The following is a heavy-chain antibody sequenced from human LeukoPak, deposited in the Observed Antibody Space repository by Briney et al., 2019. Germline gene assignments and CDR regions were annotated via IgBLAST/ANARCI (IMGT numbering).Heavy chain of an antibody. CDR1: GFTFSSYA. J-gene: IGHJ6*03. D-gene: IGHD1-7*01. Sequence: GGSLRLSCAASGFTFSSYAMSWFRKAPGKGRNWFSAISGSGGSTYYADSVKGRFTISRDNSKNTLYLQMNSLRAEDTAVYYCAKRRGLELLYYYYMDVWGKGTTVTVSS. CDR3: AKRRGLELLYYYYMDV. CDR2: ISGSGGST. V-gene: IGHV3-23*01.